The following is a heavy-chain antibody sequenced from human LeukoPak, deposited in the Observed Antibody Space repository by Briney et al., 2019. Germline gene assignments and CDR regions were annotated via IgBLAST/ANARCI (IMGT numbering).Heavy chain of an antibody. CDR3: ARRVPYGSGIIGVDY. CDR1: GGTFSSYA. Sequence: SVKVSCKASGGTFSSYAISWVRQAPGQGLELMGGIIPIFGTANYAQKFQGRGTITADESTSTAYMELSSLRSEDTAVYYCARRVPYGSGIIGVDYWGQGTLVTVSS. CDR2: IIPIFGTA. D-gene: IGHD3-10*01. J-gene: IGHJ4*02. V-gene: IGHV1-69*13.